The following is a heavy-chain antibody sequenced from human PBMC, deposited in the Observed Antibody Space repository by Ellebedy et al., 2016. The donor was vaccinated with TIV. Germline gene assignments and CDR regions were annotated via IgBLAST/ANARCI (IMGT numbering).Heavy chain of an antibody. CDR2: ITGDETT. V-gene: IGHV3-23*01. Sequence: PGGSLRLSCAASGFNFYTYGMIWVRQSPGKGLEWLSTITGDETTYYADSVKGRFTTSRDNSKNTMSLQMGSLRAEDTAIYYWATQRVGPIRAWGQGTIVTVSS. CDR1: GFNFYTYG. D-gene: IGHD3-3*02. J-gene: IGHJ3*01. CDR3: ATQRVGPIRA.